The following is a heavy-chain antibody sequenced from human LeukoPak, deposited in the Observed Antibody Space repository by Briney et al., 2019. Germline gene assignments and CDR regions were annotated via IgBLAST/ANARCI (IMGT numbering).Heavy chain of an antibody. D-gene: IGHD3-16*01. J-gene: IGHJ4*02. V-gene: IGHV3-30-3*01. CDR2: ISYDGSNK. Sequence: GGSLRLSCAASGFTFSSYAMHWVRQAPGKGLEWVAVISYDGSNKYYADSVKGRFTISRDNSKNTLYLQMNSLRAEDTAVYYCARDFLRGSPDFFDYWGQGTLVTVSS. CDR1: GFTFSSYA. CDR3: ARDFLRGSPDFFDY.